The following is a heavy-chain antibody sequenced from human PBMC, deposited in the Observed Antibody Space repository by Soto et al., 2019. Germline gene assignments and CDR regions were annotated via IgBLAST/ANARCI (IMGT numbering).Heavy chain of an antibody. CDR2: ISSSSSYI. Sequence: GGSLRLSCAASGFTFSSYSMNWVRQAPGKGLEWVSSISSSSSYIYYADSVKGRFTISRDNAKNSLYLQMNSLRAEDTAVYYCARGYDSTLAFDIWGQGTMVTVSS. D-gene: IGHD3-22*01. V-gene: IGHV3-21*01. J-gene: IGHJ3*02. CDR1: GFTFSSYS. CDR3: ARGYDSTLAFDI.